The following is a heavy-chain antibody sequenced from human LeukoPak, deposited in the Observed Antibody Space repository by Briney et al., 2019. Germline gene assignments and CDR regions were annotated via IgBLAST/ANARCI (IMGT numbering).Heavy chain of an antibody. CDR3: ARAAPKRGYTFGFDF. J-gene: IGHJ5*01. CDR1: GFNFSSYT. CDR2: ISGSGNYI. Sequence: GGSLRLSCTASGFNFSSYTMNWVPQAPGKGLEWVSSISGSGNYIYYAESLKGRFTVSRDNAKKSLYLQMNSLRADDTAMFFCARAAPKRGYTFGFDFWGQGTLVTVSS. D-gene: IGHD5-18*01. V-gene: IGHV3-21*01.